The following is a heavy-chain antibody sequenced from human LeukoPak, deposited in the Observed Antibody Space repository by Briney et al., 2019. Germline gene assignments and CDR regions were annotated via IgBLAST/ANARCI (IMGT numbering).Heavy chain of an antibody. CDR1: GGSISSYY. D-gene: IGHD5-18*01. CDR3: AREGGYSYGDAPLHFDY. J-gene: IGHJ4*02. Sequence: SETLSPTCTVSGGSISSYYWSWIRQPPGKGLEWIGYIYYSGSTNYNPSLKSRVTISVDTSKNQFSLKVTSVTAADTAVYYCAREGGYSYGDAPLHFDYWGQGTLVTVSS. CDR2: IYYSGST. V-gene: IGHV4-59*12.